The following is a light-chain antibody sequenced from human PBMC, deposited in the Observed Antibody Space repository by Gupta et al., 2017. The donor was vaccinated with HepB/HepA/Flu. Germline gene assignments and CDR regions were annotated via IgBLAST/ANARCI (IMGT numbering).Light chain of an antibody. CDR2: KAS. J-gene: IGKJ1*01. CDR1: QSISNW. V-gene: IGKV1-5*03. CDR3: TPYETKSET. Sequence: IQMPQSPSTLSASVGARVTITCRSSQSISNWLAWYQQKPGKAPKLRIYKASSLESGVPSRFSGSGSWTGFTLTISSLQTDDFATYDGTPYETKSETCGQGTKVEI.